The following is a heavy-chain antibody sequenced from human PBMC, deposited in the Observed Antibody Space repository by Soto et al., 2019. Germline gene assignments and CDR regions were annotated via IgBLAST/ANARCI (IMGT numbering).Heavy chain of an antibody. D-gene: IGHD3-16*02. Sequence: PGGSLRLSCAASGFTFSSYSMNWVRQAPGKGLEWVSYISSSSSTIYYADSVKGRFTISRDNAKNSLYLQMNSLRAEDTAVHYCARAFMITFGGVIDPNMDVWGKGTTVTVSS. CDR2: ISSSSSTI. CDR1: GFTFSSYS. J-gene: IGHJ6*03. CDR3: ARAFMITFGGVIDPNMDV. V-gene: IGHV3-48*01.